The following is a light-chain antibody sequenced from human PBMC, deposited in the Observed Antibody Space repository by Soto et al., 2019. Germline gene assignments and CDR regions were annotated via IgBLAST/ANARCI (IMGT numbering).Light chain of an antibody. J-gene: IGKJ1*01. CDR1: QSVSVH. Sequence: EIVLTQSPDTLSLSPGERATLSCRASQSVSVHLAWYQQKPGQAPRLLIYDASNRATGIPARFSGSGSGTDFTLTISSLEPEDFAVYHCVQRTTWPWTCGQGSKVEIK. CDR3: VQRTTWPWT. CDR2: DAS. V-gene: IGKV3-11*01.